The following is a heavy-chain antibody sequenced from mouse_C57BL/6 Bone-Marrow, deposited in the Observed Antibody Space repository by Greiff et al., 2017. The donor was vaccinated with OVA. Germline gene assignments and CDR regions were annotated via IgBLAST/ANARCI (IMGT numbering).Heavy chain of an antibody. CDR2: IWTGGGT. J-gene: IGHJ2*01. CDR3: ARKRRDGYYLYYFDY. CDR1: GFSFTSYA. V-gene: IGHV2-9-1*01. D-gene: IGHD2-3*01. Sequence: VKLVESGPGLVAPSQCLSISCTVSGFSFTSYAISWVRQPPGKGLEWLGVIWTGGGTNYNSALKSRLSISTDNSKSQVFLKMNSLQTDDTARYYCARKRRDGYYLYYFDYWGQGTTLTVSS.